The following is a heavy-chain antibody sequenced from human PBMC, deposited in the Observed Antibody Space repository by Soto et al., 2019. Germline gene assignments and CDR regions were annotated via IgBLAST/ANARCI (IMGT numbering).Heavy chain of an antibody. CDR1: GFTFSSYG. Sequence: QVQLVESGGGVVQPGRSLRLSCAASGFTFSSYGMHWVRQAPGKGLEWVAVISYDGSNKYYADSVKGRFTISRDNSKNTLYLQMNSLRAEDKAVYYCAKEGYSYGFHDYWGQGTLVTVSS. J-gene: IGHJ4*02. D-gene: IGHD5-18*01. CDR3: AKEGYSYGFHDY. CDR2: ISYDGSNK. V-gene: IGHV3-30*18.